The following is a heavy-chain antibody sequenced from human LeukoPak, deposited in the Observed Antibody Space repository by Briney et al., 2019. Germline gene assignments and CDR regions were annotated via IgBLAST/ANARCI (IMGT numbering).Heavy chain of an antibody. D-gene: IGHD7-27*01. CDR2: IYYSGST. CDR3: ATDTNWALFEY. J-gene: IGHJ4*02. Sequence: SETLSLTCTVSGGSISSSSYYWGWIRQPPGKGLEWIGSIYYSGSTYYNPSLKSRVTISVDTSKNQFSLKLSSVTAADTAVYYRATDTNWALFEYWGQGTLVTVSS. V-gene: IGHV4-39*01. CDR1: GGSISSSSYY.